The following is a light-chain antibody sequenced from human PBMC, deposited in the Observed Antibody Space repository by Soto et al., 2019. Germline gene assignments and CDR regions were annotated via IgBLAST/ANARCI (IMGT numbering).Light chain of an antibody. CDR3: QQYKTYSRT. J-gene: IGKJ1*01. V-gene: IGKV1-5*03. CDR2: KAS. CDR1: QSVSSW. Sequence: DIPMTQSPSTLSASVGDRVTITCRASQSVSSWLAWYQQKPGKAPKLLIYKASSLESGVPSRFSGSESGTEFTLTISSLQPDDFAAYYCQQYKTYSRTFGQGTKVEIK.